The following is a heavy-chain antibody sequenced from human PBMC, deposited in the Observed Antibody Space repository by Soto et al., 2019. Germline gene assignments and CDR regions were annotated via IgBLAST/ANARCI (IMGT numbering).Heavy chain of an antibody. CDR1: GFTLSNAW. CDR2: IGSKTDGGTT. J-gene: IGHJ4*02. CDR3: ITRIA. V-gene: IGHV3-15*04. D-gene: IGHD2-15*01. Sequence: EVQLVESGGGLVKPGESLRISCAASGFTLSNAWMSWVRQAPGKGLEWVGRIGSKTDGGTTDYAAPVKGRFIVSRDDSKNTLYLQMNSLQTEDSGVYFCITRIAGGQGTRVTVS.